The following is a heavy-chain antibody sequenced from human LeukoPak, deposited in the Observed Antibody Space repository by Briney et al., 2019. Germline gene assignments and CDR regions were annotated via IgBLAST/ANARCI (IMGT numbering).Heavy chain of an antibody. D-gene: IGHD6-13*01. CDR3: ARDFFAPGIPAANYMDV. CDR2: ISSSSSYI. CDR1: GFTFSSYS. J-gene: IGHJ6*03. Sequence: PGRSLRLSCAASGFTFSSYSMNWVRQAPGKGLEWVSSISSSSSYIYYADSVKGRFTISRDNAKNSLYLQMNSLRAEDTAVYYCARDFFAPGIPAANYMDVWGKGTTVTVSS. V-gene: IGHV3-21*01.